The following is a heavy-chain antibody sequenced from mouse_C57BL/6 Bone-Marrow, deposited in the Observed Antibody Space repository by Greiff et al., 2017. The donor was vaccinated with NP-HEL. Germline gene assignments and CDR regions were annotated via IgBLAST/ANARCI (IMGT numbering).Heavy chain of an antibody. CDR2: IDPSDSET. Sequence: VQLQQPGAELVRPGSSVKLSCKASGYTFTSYWMHWVKQRPIQGLEWIGNIDPSDSETHYNQKFKDKATLTVDKSSSTAYMQLSSLTSEDSAVYYCARFCYEYDGAWFAYWGQGTLVTVSA. D-gene: IGHD2-4*01. CDR1: GYTFTSYW. J-gene: IGHJ3*01. V-gene: IGHV1-52*01. CDR3: ARFCYEYDGAWFAY.